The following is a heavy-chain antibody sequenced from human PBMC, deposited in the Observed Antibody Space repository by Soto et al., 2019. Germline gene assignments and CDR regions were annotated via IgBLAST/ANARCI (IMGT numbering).Heavy chain of an antibody. V-gene: IGHV4-59*05. Sequence: SETLSLTCTVSGGSISSYYWSWIRQPPGKGLEWIGSINYSGTTYYNPSLRSRATISVDTSKNQFSLIVNSVTAADTAVYYCAKDGWLDYFDSSGYYYLGYWGQGTLVTVSS. CDR2: INYSGTT. CDR1: GGSISSYY. D-gene: IGHD3-22*01. J-gene: IGHJ4*02. CDR3: AKDGWLDYFDSSGYYYLGY.